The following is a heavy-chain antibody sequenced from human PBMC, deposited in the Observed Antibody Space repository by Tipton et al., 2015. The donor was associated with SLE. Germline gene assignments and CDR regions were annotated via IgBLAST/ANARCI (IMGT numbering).Heavy chain of an antibody. CDR3: ARDRYCGAGSCFDWYFDL. V-gene: IGHV4-59*01. J-gene: IGHJ2*01. CDR2: IHYRGST. Sequence: TLSLTCTVSGGSISGYYWSWVRQPPGQGLEWIGYIHYRGSTNYNPSLKSRVTISLDTSENQFSLKLSSVTAADTAVYYCARDRYCGAGSCFDWYFDLWGQGTLVTVSS. D-gene: IGHD2-15*01. CDR1: GGSISGYY.